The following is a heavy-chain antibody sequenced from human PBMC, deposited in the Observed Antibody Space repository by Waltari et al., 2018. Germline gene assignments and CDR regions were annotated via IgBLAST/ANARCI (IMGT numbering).Heavy chain of an antibody. CDR1: GFTFSSYA. CDR3: AREFDSSGYYYVGGY. D-gene: IGHD3-22*01. CDR2: ISYDGSNK. V-gene: IGHV3-30*01. J-gene: IGHJ4*02. Sequence: QVQLVESGGGVVQPGRSLRLSCAASGFTFSSYAIHWVRQAPGKGLEWVAVISYDGSNKYYADSVKGRFTISRDNSKNTLYLQMNSLRAEDTAVYYCAREFDSSGYYYVGGYWGQGTLVTVSS.